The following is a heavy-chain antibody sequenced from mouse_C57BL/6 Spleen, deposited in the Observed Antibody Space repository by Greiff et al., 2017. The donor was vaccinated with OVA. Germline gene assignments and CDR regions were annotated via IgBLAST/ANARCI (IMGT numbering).Heavy chain of an antibody. J-gene: IGHJ3*01. CDR2: IWGDGSK. D-gene: IGHD3-2*02. CDR3: AKPLDSSGYGFAY. V-gene: IGHV2-3*01. CDR1: GFSLTSYC. Sequence: VQGVASGPGLVAPSQSLSITCTVSGFSLTSYCVSWVRQPPGKGLEWLGVIWGDGSKKNHSALISRLSISKDNSKSQVYLKLNSLQTDDTATYYCAKPLDSSGYGFAYWGKGTLVTVSA.